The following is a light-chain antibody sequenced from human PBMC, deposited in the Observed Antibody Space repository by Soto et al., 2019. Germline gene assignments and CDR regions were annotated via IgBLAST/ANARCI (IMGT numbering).Light chain of an antibody. Sequence: DIQMTQSPSSLSASVGDRVTITCRASQSISSYLNWYQQKPGKAPKLLIYAASSLHSVVPSRFSGSGSGPDFILTSSSLQPEDFATYYCQQSYSTPWTFGQGTKVEIK. CDR2: AAS. J-gene: IGKJ1*01. V-gene: IGKV1-39*01. CDR3: QQSYSTPWT. CDR1: QSISSY.